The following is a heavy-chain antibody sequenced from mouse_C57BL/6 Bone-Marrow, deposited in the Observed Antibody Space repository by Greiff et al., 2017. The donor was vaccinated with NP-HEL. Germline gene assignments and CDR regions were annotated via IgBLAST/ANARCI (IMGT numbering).Heavy chain of an antibody. Sequence: VQVVESGPGLVAPSQSLSITCTVSGFSITSYAISWVRQPPGKGLEWLGVIWTGGGTNYNSALKSRLSISKDNSKSQVFLKMNSLQTDDTARYYCATLPITTVVAPRFAYWGQGTLVTVSA. J-gene: IGHJ3*01. CDR3: ATLPITTVVAPRFAY. V-gene: IGHV2-9-1*01. CDR1: GFSITSYA. CDR2: IWTGGGT. D-gene: IGHD1-1*01.